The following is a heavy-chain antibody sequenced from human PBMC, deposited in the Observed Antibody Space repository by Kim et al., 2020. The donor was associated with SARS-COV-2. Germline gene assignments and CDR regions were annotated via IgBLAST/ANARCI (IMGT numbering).Heavy chain of an antibody. V-gene: IGHV3-9*01. Sequence: GGSLRLSCAASGFTFDDYAMHWVRQAPGKCLECVSGISWNSGSIGYEDSVKGRFTISRDNAKNSLYLQMNSLRAEDTTLYYCAKAGSGWHYYYYGMDVWGQRHTVTVSS. D-gene: IGHD6-19*01. CDR1: GFTFDDYA. J-gene: IGHJ6*02. CDR2: ISWNSGSI. CDR3: AKAGSGWHYYYYGMDV.